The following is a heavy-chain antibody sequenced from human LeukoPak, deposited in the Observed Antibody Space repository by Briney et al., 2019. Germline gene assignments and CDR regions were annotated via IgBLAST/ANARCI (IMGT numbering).Heavy chain of an antibody. CDR3: ARAHQDQGTNDFWSDPGD. D-gene: IGHD3-3*01. J-gene: IGHJ4*02. V-gene: IGHV1-46*01. Sequence: ASVKVSCKASGYTFTSYYMHWVRQAPGQGLEWMGIINPSGGSTSYAQKFQGRVTMTRDTSTSTVYMELSSLRSEDTAVYYCARAHQDQGTNDFWSDPGDWGQGTLVTVSS. CDR2: INPSGGST. CDR1: GYTFTSYY.